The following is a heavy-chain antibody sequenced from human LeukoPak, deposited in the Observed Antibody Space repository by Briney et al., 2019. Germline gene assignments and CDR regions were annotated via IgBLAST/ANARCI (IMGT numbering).Heavy chain of an antibody. CDR1: GFTFSSYA. Sequence: PGRSLRLSCAASGFTFSSYAMHWVRQAPGKGLEWVAVISYDGSNKYYADSVKGRFTISRDNSKNTLYLQMNSLRAEDTAVYYCASSKEEPFDYWGQGTLVTVSS. J-gene: IGHJ4*02. CDR3: ASSKEEPFDY. CDR2: ISYDGSNK. D-gene: IGHD1-26*01. V-gene: IGHV3-30-3*01.